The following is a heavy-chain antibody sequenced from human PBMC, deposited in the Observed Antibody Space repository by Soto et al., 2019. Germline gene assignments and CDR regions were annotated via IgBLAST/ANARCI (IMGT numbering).Heavy chain of an antibody. CDR3: VRDVGYSYGGPGY. CDR2: ISYDGSNK. V-gene: IGHV3-30-3*01. J-gene: IGHJ4*02. D-gene: IGHD5-18*01. CDR1: GFTFSSYA. Sequence: GGSLRLSCAASGFTFSSYAMHWVRQAPGKGLEWVAVISYDGSNKYYADSVKGRFTISRDNSKNTLYLQMNSLRAEDTAVYYCVRDVGYSYGGPGYWGQGTLVTVSS.